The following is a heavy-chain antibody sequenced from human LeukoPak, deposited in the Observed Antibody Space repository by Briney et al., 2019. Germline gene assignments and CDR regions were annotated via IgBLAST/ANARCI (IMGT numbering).Heavy chain of an antibody. CDR3: ARHEYYFDY. CDR1: GGSMNTSIYY. CDR2: IYYRGGT. V-gene: IGHV4-39*01. Sequence: PSETLSLTCTVSGGSMNTSIYYWGWIRQPPGKGLEWIGGIYYRGGTYYNPSLKSRVTISVDTSKKQFSLKLSSVTAADTAVYYCARHEYYFDYWGQGTLVTVSS. J-gene: IGHJ4*02.